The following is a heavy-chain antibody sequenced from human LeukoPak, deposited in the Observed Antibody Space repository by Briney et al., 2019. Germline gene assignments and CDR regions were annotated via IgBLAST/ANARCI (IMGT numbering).Heavy chain of an antibody. D-gene: IGHD2-2*01. J-gene: IGHJ3*02. CDR2: LYYSGST. CDR1: GGSISSYY. CDR3: ARWILDCSSTSCYGAFDI. V-gene: IGHV4-59*01. Sequence: PSETLSLTCTVSGGSISSYYWSWIRQPPGKGLEWIGYLYYSGSTNYNPSLKSRVTISVDTSKNQFSLKLSSVTAADTAVYYCARWILDCSSTSCYGAFDIWGQGTMVTVSS.